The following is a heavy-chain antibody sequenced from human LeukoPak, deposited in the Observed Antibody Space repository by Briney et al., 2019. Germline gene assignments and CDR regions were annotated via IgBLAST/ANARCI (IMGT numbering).Heavy chain of an antibody. CDR1: NGSFSGYY. D-gene: IGHD1-26*01. CDR3: AKDRSIGTYYTFDH. V-gene: IGHV4-34*01. Sequence: SETLSLTCAVYNGSFSGYYWSWIRQSPGKGLEWIGEINHSGGTNYNPSLKSRLTISVDTSKNQFSLKLSSVTAADTAVYYCAKDRSIGTYYTFDHWGQGTLVTVSS. J-gene: IGHJ4*02. CDR2: INHSGGT.